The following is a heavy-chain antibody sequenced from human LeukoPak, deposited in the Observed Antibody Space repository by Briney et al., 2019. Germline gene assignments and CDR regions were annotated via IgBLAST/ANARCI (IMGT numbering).Heavy chain of an antibody. CDR3: ARRRDCSSTSCLNWFDP. V-gene: IGHV4-34*01. D-gene: IGHD2-2*01. J-gene: IGHJ5*02. CDR2: INHSGST. CDR1: GVSFSGYY. Sequence: PSETLSLSCAVYGVSFSGYYWSWNRQPPGKGLEWIGEINHSGSTNYNPSLKSRVTISVDTSKNQFSLKLSSVTAADTAVYYCARRRDCSSTSCLNWFDPWDQGTLVTVSS.